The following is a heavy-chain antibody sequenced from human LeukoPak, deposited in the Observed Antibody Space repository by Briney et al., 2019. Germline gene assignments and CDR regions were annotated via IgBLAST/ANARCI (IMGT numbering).Heavy chain of an antibody. CDR2: IYTSGST. J-gene: IGHJ5*02. CDR3: ARDRRWVGATWDPTDQPAWFDP. V-gene: IGHV4-61*02. Sequence: PSQTLSLTCTVSGGSISSGSYYWSWIRRPAGKGLEWIGRIYTSGSTNYNPSLKSRVTISVDTSKNQFSLKLSSVTAADTAVYYCARDRRWVGATWDPTDQPAWFDPWGQGTLVTVSS. CDR1: GGSISSGSYY. D-gene: IGHD1-26*01.